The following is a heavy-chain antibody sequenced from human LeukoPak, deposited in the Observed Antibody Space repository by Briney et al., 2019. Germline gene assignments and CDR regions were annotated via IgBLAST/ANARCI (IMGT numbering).Heavy chain of an antibody. D-gene: IGHD1-26*01. CDR2: ISGSGSNT. V-gene: IGHV3-23*01. CDR3: AKDLYYA. J-gene: IGHJ4*02. Sequence: GGSLRLSCAASGFTFTNYAMTWVRQAPGKGLEWVSVISGSGSNTDYADSVKGRFTISRDNSKNTLSLQMNSLRAEDTAIYYCAKDLYYAWGQETLVTVSS. CDR1: GFTFTNYA.